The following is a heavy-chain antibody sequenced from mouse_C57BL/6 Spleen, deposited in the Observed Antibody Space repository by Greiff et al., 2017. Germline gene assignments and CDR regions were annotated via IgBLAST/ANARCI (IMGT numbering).Heavy chain of an antibody. J-gene: IGHJ4*01. CDR1: GYTFTDYE. CDR3: TRVGRVPMDY. Sequence: QVQLQHSGAELVRPGASVTLSCKASGYTFTDYEMHWVKQTPVHGLEWIGAIDPETGGTAYNQKFKGKAILTADKSSSTAYMELRSLTSEDSAVYYCTRVGRVPMDYWGQGTSVTVSS. CDR2: IDPETGGT. V-gene: IGHV1-15*01. D-gene: IGHD4-1*01.